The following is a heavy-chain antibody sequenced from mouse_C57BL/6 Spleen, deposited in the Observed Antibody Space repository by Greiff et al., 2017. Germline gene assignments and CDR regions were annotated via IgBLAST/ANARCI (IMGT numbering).Heavy chain of an antibody. CDR2: IDPSDSYT. D-gene: IGHD1-3*01. V-gene: IGHV1-69*01. J-gene: IGHJ3*01. CDR3: ARGTKFAY. Sequence: QVQLQQPGAELVMPGASVKLSCKASGSTFTSYWMHWVKQRPGQGLEWIGEIDPSDSYTNYNQKFKGKSTLTVDKSSSTAYMQLSSLTSEDSAVYYCARGTKFAYWGQGTLVTVSA. CDR1: GSTFTSYW.